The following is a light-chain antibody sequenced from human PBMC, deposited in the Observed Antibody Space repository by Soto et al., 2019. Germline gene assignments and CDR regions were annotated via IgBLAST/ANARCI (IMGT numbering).Light chain of an antibody. V-gene: IGKV2-28*01. J-gene: IGKJ1*01. CDR3: MQALQTPRT. CDR2: LGS. CDR1: QSLLHSNGYKY. Sequence: DIVMTQSPLSLPVTPAEPASISCTSSQSLLHSNGYKYLDWYLQKPGQSPQLLIYLGSNRASGVPDRFSGSGSGTDFTLKISRVEAEDVGVYYCMQALQTPRTFGQGTKVEIK.